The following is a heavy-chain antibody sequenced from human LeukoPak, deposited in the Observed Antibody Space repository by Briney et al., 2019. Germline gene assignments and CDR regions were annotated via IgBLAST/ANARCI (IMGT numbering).Heavy chain of an antibody. J-gene: IGHJ4*02. Sequence: PGASVKVSCKASGGTFSSYAISWVRQAPGQGLEWMGGIMPILGTANYAQKFQGRVTITADESTSTAYMELSSLRSEDTAVYYCASSLSVDFWSGYPFDYWGQGTLVTVSS. D-gene: IGHD3-3*01. V-gene: IGHV1-69*13. CDR3: ASSLSVDFWSGYPFDY. CDR2: IMPILGTA. CDR1: GGTFSSYA.